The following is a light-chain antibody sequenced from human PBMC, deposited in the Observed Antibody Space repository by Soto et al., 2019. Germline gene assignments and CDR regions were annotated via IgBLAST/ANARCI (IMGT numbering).Light chain of an antibody. CDR3: QQYNNWPET. J-gene: IGKJ1*01. CDR2: GAS. V-gene: IGKV3-20*01. Sequence: EIVLTQSPGTLSLSPGERATLSCRASQSVSSSYLAWYQQKPGQAPRLLIYGASSRATGITDRFSGSGSGTEFTLTISSLQSEDFAVYYCQQYNNWPETFGQGTKVDI. CDR1: QSVSSSY.